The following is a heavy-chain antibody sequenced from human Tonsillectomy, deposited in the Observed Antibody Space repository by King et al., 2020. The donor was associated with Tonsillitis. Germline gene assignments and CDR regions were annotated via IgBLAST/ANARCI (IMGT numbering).Heavy chain of an antibody. J-gene: IGHJ4*02. CDR2: INPNSGGT. V-gene: IGHV1-2*02. D-gene: IGHD3-16*02. CDR1: GYIFTAYY. CDR3: ARSPGVTCGGVIVIAVFDY. Sequence: QLVQSGAEVKKPGASVKVSCKASGYIFTAYYMHWVRQAPGQGLEWMGWINPNSGGTNYAQKFQGRVTMTRDTSISTAYMELSRLRSDDTAVYYCARSPGVTCGGVIVIAVFDYWGQGTLVTVSS.